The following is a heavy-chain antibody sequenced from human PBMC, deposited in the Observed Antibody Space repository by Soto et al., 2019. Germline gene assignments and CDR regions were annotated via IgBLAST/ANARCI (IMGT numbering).Heavy chain of an antibody. V-gene: IGHV4-59*01. CDR2: IYYSGSS. CDR1: GGSISSYY. J-gene: IGHJ4*02. D-gene: IGHD2-15*01. CDR3: ARDAWGGGYDSFDF. Sequence: HSETLSLTCTVSGGSISSYYWSWIRQTPGQGLEWIGDIYYSGSSNYNPFLKSRVTISVDTSKNQCSLTLSFVTAADTAVYYCARDAWGGGYDSFDFWGQGIQVTVSS.